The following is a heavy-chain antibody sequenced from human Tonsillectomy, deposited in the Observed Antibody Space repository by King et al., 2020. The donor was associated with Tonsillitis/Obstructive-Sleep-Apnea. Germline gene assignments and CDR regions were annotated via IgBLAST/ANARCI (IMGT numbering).Heavy chain of an antibody. CDR1: GGSISSYS. J-gene: IGHJ4*02. D-gene: IGHD3-3*01. CDR3: AAQTLGFWSGNYYFDF. Sequence: VQLQESGPGLVKPSENLSLTCTVSGGSISSYSWSWIRQPPGKGLEWIGDIYDSGSTNYNPSLKSRVTISVDTSKNQFSLKLSSVTAADTAVYYCAAQTLGFWSGNYYFDFWGQGTLVTVSS. CDR2: IYDSGST. V-gene: IGHV4-59*01.